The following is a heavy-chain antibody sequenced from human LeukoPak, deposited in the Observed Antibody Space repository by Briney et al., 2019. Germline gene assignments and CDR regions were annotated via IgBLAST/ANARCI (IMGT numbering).Heavy chain of an antibody. CDR1: GFTVRSNY. CDR2: IFSGGRT. CDR3: ARVYYGSGSLYYYYYYMDV. V-gene: IGHV3-53*01. Sequence: GGSLRLSCAASGFTVRSNYMSWVRQAPGKGLEWVSVIFSGGRTYYADSVKGRFTISRDNSKNTLYLQMNSLRAEDTAVYYCARVYYGSGSLYYYYYYMDVWGKGTTVTISS. D-gene: IGHD3-10*01. J-gene: IGHJ6*03.